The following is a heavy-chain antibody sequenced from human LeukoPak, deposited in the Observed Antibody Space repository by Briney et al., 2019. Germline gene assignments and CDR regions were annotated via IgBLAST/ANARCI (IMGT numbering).Heavy chain of an antibody. CDR1: GYTFTNYG. Sequence: ASVKVSCKASGYTFTNYGMNWVRQAPGQGLEWMGWINTNTGNPTYAQGFTGRFVFPLDTSVSTAYLQISSLKAEDTAVYYCARDVARYCSGGSCYVGFGDFDYWGQGTLFTVSS. D-gene: IGHD2-15*01. J-gene: IGHJ4*02. CDR3: ARDVARYCSGGSCYVGFGDFDY. CDR2: INTNTGNP. V-gene: IGHV7-4-1*02.